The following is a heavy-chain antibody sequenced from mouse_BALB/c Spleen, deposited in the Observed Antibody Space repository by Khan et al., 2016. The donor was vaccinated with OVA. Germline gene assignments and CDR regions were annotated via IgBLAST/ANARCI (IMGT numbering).Heavy chain of an antibody. D-gene: IGHD2-14*01. CDR2: MFPGDGST. V-gene: IGHV1-85*01. CDR3: ARGGYGGFAY. Sequence: QVQLQQSGAELVKPGASVKLSCKASGYTFTSYDINWVRQRPEQGLEWIGWMFPGDGSTKYNENFKGKATLTTDKSSSTAYMQLSRRTSEVSGADFCARGGYGGFAYWGQGTLVTVSA. CDR1: GYTFTSYD. J-gene: IGHJ3*01.